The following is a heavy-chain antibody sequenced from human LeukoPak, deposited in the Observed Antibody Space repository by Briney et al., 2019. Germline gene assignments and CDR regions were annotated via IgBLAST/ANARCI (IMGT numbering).Heavy chain of an antibody. V-gene: IGHV3-21*01. D-gene: IGHD2-15*01. CDR1: GFTFSSYS. CDR3: ARGAPEGCSGGSCYSLGLTHLNY. J-gene: IGHJ4*02. Sequence: PGGSLRLSCAASGFTFSSYSMNWVRQAPGKWLEWDSSISSSSSYIYYADSVKGRFTISRDNAKNSLYLQMNSLRAEDTAVYYCARGAPEGCSGGSCYSLGLTHLNYWGQGTLVTVSS. CDR2: ISSSSSYI.